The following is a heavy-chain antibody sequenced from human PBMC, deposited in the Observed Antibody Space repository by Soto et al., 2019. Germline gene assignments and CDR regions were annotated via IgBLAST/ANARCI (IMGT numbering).Heavy chain of an antibody. V-gene: IGHV4-31*11. CDR2: IYYTGST. CDR3: ARSGRPLTEFHS. Sequence: SETKSVTCAVADGYIRSGDSYWNWISQNPGKGLEWIGFIYYTGSTYCSPSLRSRCSMSLDTSENQFSLKLSSVTAADTAVYYCARSGRPLTEFHSWGQGILVTVSS. CDR1: DGYIRSGDSY. D-gene: IGHD6-25*01. J-gene: IGHJ4*02.